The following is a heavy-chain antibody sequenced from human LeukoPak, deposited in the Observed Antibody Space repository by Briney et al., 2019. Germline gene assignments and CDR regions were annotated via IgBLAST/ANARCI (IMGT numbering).Heavy chain of an antibody. Sequence: GGSLRLSCAASGFTFSSYAMSWVRQAPGKGLEWVSAISGSGGSTYYADSVKGRFTISRDNSKNTLYLQMNSLRAEDTAVYYCAKDGFYCSSTSCPHDAFDIWGQGTMVTVSS. CDR1: GFTFSSYA. V-gene: IGHV3-23*01. J-gene: IGHJ3*02. CDR3: AKDGFYCSSTSCPHDAFDI. CDR2: ISGSGGST. D-gene: IGHD2-2*01.